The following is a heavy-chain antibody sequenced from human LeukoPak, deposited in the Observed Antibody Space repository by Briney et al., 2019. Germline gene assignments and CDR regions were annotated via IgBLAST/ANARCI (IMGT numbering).Heavy chain of an antibody. V-gene: IGHV3-74*01. CDR2: INSDRSST. J-gene: IGHJ4*02. CDR1: GFTFSTYW. Sequence: GGALRLSCAASGFTFSTYWMHWVRQAPGTGLVWVSLINSDRSSTNYADSVKGRFTISRDNAKNTLYLQMNSLRAEDTAVYYCARDSSSWDFDYWGQGTLVTVSS. CDR3: ARDSSSWDFDY. D-gene: IGHD6-13*01.